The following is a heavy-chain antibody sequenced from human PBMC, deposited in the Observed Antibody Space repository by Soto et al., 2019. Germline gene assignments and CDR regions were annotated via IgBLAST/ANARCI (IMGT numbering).Heavy chain of an antibody. CDR3: ARRDCSVSSCQGVGFDF. D-gene: IGHD2-15*01. CDR2: IGSDGKT. Sequence: PGGSLRLSCAASGFTFSEYDMHWVRQPTGKGLEWVSGIGSDGKTYYTGSVKGRFTISRENAKNSLYLQMYGLRDGDTAVYYCARRDCSVSSCQGVGFDFWGRGTLVTVSS. V-gene: IGHV3-13*01. CDR1: GFTFSEYD. J-gene: IGHJ4*02.